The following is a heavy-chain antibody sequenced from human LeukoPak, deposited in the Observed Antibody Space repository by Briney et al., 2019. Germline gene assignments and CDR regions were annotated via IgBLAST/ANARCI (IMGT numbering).Heavy chain of an antibody. Sequence: GGSLRLSCAASGFTFSSYEMNWVRQAPGKGLERVSYISSSGSTIYYADSVKGRFTISRDNAKNSLYLQKNSLRAEDTAVYYCARCVTPLITIFEVVPPPTFDIWGQGTMVTVSS. CDR3: ARCVTPLITIFEVVPPPTFDI. V-gene: IGHV3-48*03. CDR2: ISSSGSTI. J-gene: IGHJ3*02. D-gene: IGHD3-3*01. CDR1: GFTFSSYE.